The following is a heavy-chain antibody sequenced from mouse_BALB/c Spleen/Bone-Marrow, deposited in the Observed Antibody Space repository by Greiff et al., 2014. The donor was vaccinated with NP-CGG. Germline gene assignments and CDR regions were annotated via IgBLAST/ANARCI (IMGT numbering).Heavy chain of an antibody. CDR3: ARITTATGAMDY. V-gene: IGHV2-9*02. CDR1: GFSLTSYG. D-gene: IGHD1-2*01. Sequence: QVQLKESGPGLVAPSQSLSISCTVSGFSLTSYGVHWVRQPPGKGLEWLGVISADGSTNYNSALMSRLSISKDNSKSQVFLKMNSLQTDDTAMYYCARITTATGAMDYWGQGTSVTVSS. J-gene: IGHJ4*01. CDR2: ISADGST.